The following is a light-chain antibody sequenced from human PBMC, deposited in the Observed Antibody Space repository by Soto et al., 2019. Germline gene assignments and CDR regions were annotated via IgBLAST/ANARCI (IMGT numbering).Light chain of an antibody. J-gene: IGLJ3*02. Sequence: QSVLTQPPSVSGSPGQRVTISCTGSSSNIGGDYDVHWYQQLPGTAPKLLISGNSNRPSGVPDRFSGSKSGTSASLAITGLQDEDEAAYYYQSYDSSLSGLVFGGGTKLTVL. CDR3: QSYDSSLSGLV. CDR1: SSNIGGDYD. V-gene: IGLV1-40*01. CDR2: GNS.